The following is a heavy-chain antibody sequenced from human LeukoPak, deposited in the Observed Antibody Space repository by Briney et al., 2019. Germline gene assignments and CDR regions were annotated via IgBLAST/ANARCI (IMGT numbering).Heavy chain of an antibody. CDR2: ISWNSGSI. CDR1: GFTFDDYA. D-gene: IGHD3-10*01. J-gene: IGHJ5*02. V-gene: IGHV3-9*01. Sequence: PGRSLRLSCAASGFTFDDYAMHWVRHAPGKGLEWVSGISWNSGSIGYADSVKGRFTISRDNAKNSLYLQMNSLRAEDTALYYCAKGPVRGVIISRWFDPWGQGTLVTVSS. CDR3: AKGPVRGVIISRWFDP.